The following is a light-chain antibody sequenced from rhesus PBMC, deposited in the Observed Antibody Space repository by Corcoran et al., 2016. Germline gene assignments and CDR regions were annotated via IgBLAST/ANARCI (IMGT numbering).Light chain of an antibody. CDR1: PGISSW. V-gene: IGKV1-21*01. CDR3: PRYNGAPAT. Sequence: DIQMTQSPSSLSASVGDRVTITCRASPGISSWLAWYPQKPGKAPKLLIYKASRLQRGVPSRFSGSGSGTDFTLTSRSLPPEDLATYNSPRYNGAPATFGAGTKVEIK. CDR2: KAS. J-gene: IGKJ4*01.